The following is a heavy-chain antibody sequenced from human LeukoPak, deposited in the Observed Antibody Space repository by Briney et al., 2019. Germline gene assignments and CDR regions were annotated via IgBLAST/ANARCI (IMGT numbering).Heavy chain of an antibody. CDR1: GYTFTGYY. D-gene: IGHD3-3*01. V-gene: IGHV7-4-1*02. CDR3: ARSYYDFWSGYSAFDY. J-gene: IGHJ4*02. CDR2: INTNTGNP. Sequence: GASVKVSCKASGYTFTGYYMHWVRQAPGQGLEWMGWINTNTGNPTYAQGFTGRFVFSLDTSVSTAYLQISSLKAEDTAVYYCARSYYDFWSGYSAFDYWGQGTLVTVSS.